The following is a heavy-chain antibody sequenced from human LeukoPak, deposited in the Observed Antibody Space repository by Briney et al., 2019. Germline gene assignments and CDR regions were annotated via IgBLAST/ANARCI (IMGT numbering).Heavy chain of an antibody. Sequence: ASVKVSCKASGYTFTSYDINWVRQATGQGLEWMGWMNPNSGNTGYAQKFQGRVTITRNTSRSTAYMELSSLRSEDTAVYYCARDGEGQNWFDPWGQGTLVTVSS. CDR3: ARDGEGQNWFDP. CDR2: MNPNSGNT. V-gene: IGHV1-8*03. CDR1: GYTFTSYD. D-gene: IGHD5-24*01. J-gene: IGHJ5*02.